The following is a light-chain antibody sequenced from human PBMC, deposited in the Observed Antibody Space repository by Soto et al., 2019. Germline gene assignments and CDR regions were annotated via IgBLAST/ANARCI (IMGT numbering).Light chain of an antibody. CDR2: DVS. CDR3: PLYNRYWT. V-gene: IGKV1-5*01. CDR1: QRLDNC. J-gene: IGKJ1*01. Sequence: DIQMTQSPSTLSASIGDRVTITCRASQRLDNCLAWYQQQPGKAPKLLTYDVSSLEGGVPSRFSRSGCETEFTLTICGLIHDDCTTFYCPLYNRYWTFGQGTKGEIK.